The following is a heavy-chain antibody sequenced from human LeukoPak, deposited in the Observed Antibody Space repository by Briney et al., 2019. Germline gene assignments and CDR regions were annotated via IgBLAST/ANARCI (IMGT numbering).Heavy chain of an antibody. Sequence: SETLSLTCSVSGASISSSSHYWAWIRQPRGKGLEWIGSIHYTGSTYYNPSLKSRVTISVDTSKNHFSLKLTSVTAADTAVYYCARGGQEGYNYPYFDYWDQGTLLTVSS. CDR2: IHYTGST. J-gene: IGHJ4*02. CDR1: GASISSSSHY. D-gene: IGHD5-24*01. CDR3: ARGGQEGYNYPYFDY. V-gene: IGHV4-39*02.